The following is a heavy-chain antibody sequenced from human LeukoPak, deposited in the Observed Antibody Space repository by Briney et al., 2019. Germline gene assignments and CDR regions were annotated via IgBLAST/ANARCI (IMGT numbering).Heavy chain of an antibody. CDR3: ARETAAGTFGY. V-gene: IGHV1-69*01. Sequence: SVKVSCEASGGTFSSYAISWVRQVPGQGLEWMGGIIPIFGTANYAQKFQGRVTITADESTSTAYMELSSLRSEDTAVYYCARETAAGTFGYWGQGTLVTVSS. D-gene: IGHD6-13*01. CDR2: IIPIFGTA. CDR1: GGTFSSYA. J-gene: IGHJ4*02.